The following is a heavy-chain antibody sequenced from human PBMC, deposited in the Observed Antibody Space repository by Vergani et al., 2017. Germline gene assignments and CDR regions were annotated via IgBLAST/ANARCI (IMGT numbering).Heavy chain of an antibody. CDR2: ISGSGGST. V-gene: IGHV3-23*01. Sequence: QLLESGGGLIQPGGSLRLSCAASGFTFNHYAMNWVRQAPGKGLEWVSGISGSGGSTYYAGSVKGRFTISRDSSKNTLYLQMNSLSAGDTAVYYCAKANPRKSGYDYLYYYHAMNVGGRGTTVTVSS. J-gene: IGHJ6*02. D-gene: IGHD5-12*01. CDR1: GFTFNHYA. CDR3: AKANPRKSGYDYLYYYHAMNV.